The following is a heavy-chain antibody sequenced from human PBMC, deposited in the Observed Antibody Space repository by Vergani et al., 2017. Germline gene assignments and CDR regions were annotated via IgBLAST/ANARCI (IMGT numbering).Heavy chain of an antibody. J-gene: IGHJ4*02. CDR3: CCDSSGWEKYFDY. Sequence: QLQLQESGPGLVTPSETLSLTCTVSGGSISSSSYYWGWIRQPPGEGLEWIGSIYYSGSTYYNPSLKSRVTISVDTSKNQFSLKLSSVTAADTAVYYCCCDSSGWEKYFDYWGQGTLVTVSS. CDR2: IYYSGST. V-gene: IGHV4-39*01. CDR1: GGSISSSSYY. D-gene: IGHD6-19*01.